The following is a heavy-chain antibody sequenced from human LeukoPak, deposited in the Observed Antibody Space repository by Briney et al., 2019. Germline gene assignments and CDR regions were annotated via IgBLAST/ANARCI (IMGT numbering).Heavy chain of an antibody. V-gene: IGHV4-59*01. CDR3: ARAGHNIWEYYFHH. Sequence: GSLRLSCAASGFTFSSYAMSWVRQAPGKGLEWIGCVSYSGNTKYNPSLKSRVAISIDTSKNRFSLKLSSVTAADTAVYYCARAGHNIWEYYFHHWGQGSLVTVSS. J-gene: IGHJ4*02. D-gene: IGHD5-24*01. CDR2: VSYSGNT. CDR1: GFTFSSYA.